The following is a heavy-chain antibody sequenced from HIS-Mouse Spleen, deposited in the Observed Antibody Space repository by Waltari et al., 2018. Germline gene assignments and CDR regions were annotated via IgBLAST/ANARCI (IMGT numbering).Heavy chain of an antibody. V-gene: IGHV3-53*02. Sequence: EVQLVETGGGLIQPGGSLRLSCAASGFTVSSNYMSWVRQAPGKGLEWVSVIYSGGSTYYADSVKGRFTISRDNSKNTLYLQMNSLRAEDTAVYYCARERPLLRFLENWGQGTLVTVSS. CDR1: GFTVSSNY. CDR3: ARERPLLRFLEN. D-gene: IGHD3-3*01. CDR2: IYSGGST. J-gene: IGHJ4*02.